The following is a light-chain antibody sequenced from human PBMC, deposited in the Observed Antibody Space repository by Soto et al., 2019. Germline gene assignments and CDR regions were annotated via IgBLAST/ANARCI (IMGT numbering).Light chain of an antibody. V-gene: IGLV1-44*01. J-gene: IGLJ2*01. CDR3: AAWDDSLNGVV. Sequence: QSVLTQPPSASGTPGQRVTISCSGSSSNIGSNTVNWYQQHPGTAPKLLIYNNNQRPSGVADRFSGSNSGTSTSLVISCLQSADEADYYCAAWDDSLNGVVFGGGTQLTVL. CDR2: NNN. CDR1: SSNIGSNT.